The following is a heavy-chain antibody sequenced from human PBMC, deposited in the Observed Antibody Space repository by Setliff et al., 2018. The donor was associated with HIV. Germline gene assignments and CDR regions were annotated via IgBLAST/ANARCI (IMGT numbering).Heavy chain of an antibody. CDR1: GFTFDDCA. CDR2: ISWNSGTI. D-gene: IGHD6-13*01. J-gene: IGHJ4*02. CDR3: AKGSRVTVAGAFDY. Sequence: GGSLRLSCAASGFTFDDCAMHWVRQAPGKGLEWVSGISWNSGTIGYAGSVKGRFTISGDNSKNTLYLQMNSLRVEDTAVYFCAKGSRVTVAGAFDYWGQGTLVTVSS. V-gene: IGHV3-9*01.